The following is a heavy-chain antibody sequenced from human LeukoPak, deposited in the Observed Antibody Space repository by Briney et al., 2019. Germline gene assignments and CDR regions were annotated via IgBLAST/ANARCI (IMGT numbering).Heavy chain of an antibody. V-gene: IGHV1-2*02. CDR1: GYTFTGYY. Sequence: ASVKASCKASGYTFTGYYMHWVRQAPGQGLEWMGWINPNSGGTNYAQKFQGRVTMTRDTSISTAYMELSRLRSDDTAVYYCAGGDYYYYYMDVWGKGTTVTVSS. CDR2: INPNSGGT. CDR3: AGGDYYYYYMDV. D-gene: IGHD3-16*01. J-gene: IGHJ6*03.